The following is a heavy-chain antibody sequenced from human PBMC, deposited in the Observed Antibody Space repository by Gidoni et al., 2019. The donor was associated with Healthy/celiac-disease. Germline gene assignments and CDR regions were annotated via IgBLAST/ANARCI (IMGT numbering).Heavy chain of an antibody. V-gene: IGHV3-23*01. CDR1: GFPFSSYA. CDR3: AKQGTGYCSGGSCYSSFVWFDP. Sequence: EVQLLESGGGLVQPGGSLRLSCAASGFPFSSYAMSWVRQAPGKGLEWVSAISGSGGSTYYADSVKGRFTISRDNSKNTLYLQMNSLRAEGTAVYYCAKQGTGYCSGGSCYSSFVWFDPWGQGTLVTVSS. CDR2: ISGSGGST. D-gene: IGHD2-15*01. J-gene: IGHJ5*02.